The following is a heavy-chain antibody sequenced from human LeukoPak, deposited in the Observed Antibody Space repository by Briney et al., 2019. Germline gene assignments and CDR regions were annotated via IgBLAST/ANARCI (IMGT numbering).Heavy chain of an antibody. D-gene: IGHD3-10*01. CDR3: AKTMVRGVIIPLFDY. Sequence: PGGPLRLSCAASGFTFSSYAMSWVRQAPGKGPEWVSAISGSGGSTYYADSVKGRFTISRDNSKNTLYLQMNSLRAEDTAVYYCAKTMVRGVIIPLFDYWGQGTLVTVSS. CDR1: GFTFSSYA. J-gene: IGHJ4*02. V-gene: IGHV3-23*01. CDR2: ISGSGGST.